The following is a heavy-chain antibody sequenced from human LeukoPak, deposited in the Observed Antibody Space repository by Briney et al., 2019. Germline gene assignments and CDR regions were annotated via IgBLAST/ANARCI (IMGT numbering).Heavy chain of an antibody. V-gene: IGHV3-7*05. CDR1: GFTLSSYW. Sequence: LTGGSLRLSCVASGFTLSSYWMIWVRQAPGKGLEWVANINRDGSAEYYVASVQGRFTVSRDNAKNSLYLQMNSLRAEDTAVYYCARGGRAAEYFQHWGQGTLVTVSS. D-gene: IGHD1-26*01. CDR2: INRDGSAE. J-gene: IGHJ1*01. CDR3: ARGGRAAEYFQH.